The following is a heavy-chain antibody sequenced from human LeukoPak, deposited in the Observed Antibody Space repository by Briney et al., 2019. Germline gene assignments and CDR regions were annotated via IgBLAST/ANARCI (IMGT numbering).Heavy chain of an antibody. V-gene: IGHV1-24*01. CDR1: GNSLTRLS. D-gene: IGHD3-16*02. CDR2: LDPEHGGR. Sequence: GASVKVSCKVSGNSLTRLSIHWVRQSPGKGLEWMGGLDPEHGGRLYAQTFQGRVTMTEDASTDTAYMELNRLRSEDTAVYYCATATIIWGSYRSWLDTWGQGTLVTVSS. J-gene: IGHJ5*02. CDR3: ATATIIWGSYRSWLDT.